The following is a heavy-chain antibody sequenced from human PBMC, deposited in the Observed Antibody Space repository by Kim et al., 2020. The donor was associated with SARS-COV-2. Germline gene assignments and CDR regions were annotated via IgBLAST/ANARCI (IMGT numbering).Heavy chain of an antibody. CDR2: MDPNTGNT. CDR3: AVLGDYGDYRRPSAYSSFMDL. V-gene: IGHV1-8*01. CDR1: GYTFISYD. Sequence: ASVKVSCKASGYTFISYDINWVRQATGQGLEWMGWMDPNTGNTGYAQNFQGRVTMTRDISLGAAYMELSSLNSEDTAIYYCAVLGDYGDYRRPSAYSSFMDLWGNGTTVTVSS. J-gene: IGHJ6*03. D-gene: IGHD4-17*01.